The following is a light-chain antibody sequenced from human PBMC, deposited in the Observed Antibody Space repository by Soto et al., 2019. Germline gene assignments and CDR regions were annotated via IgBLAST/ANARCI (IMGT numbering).Light chain of an antibody. J-gene: IGLJ2*01. V-gene: IGLV2-14*01. CDR2: EVS. CDR3: SSYTRRTTVV. CDR1: SSDVGAYNY. Sequence: QSVLTQPASVSGSPGQSITVSCTGTSSDVGAYNYVSWYQHNPGKAPKLMIYEVSHRPSGVSNRFSGSKSANTASLTISGLQADDEANYYCSSYTRRTTVVFGGGTKVTVL.